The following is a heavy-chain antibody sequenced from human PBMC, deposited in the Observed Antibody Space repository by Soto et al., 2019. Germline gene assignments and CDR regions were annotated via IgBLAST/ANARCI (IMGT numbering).Heavy chain of an antibody. V-gene: IGHV3-30-3*01. D-gene: IGHD5-18*01. CDR3: ARDGRGYSYGYGGPDPYYYGMDV. Sequence: QVQVVESGGGVVQPGRSLRLSCAASGFTFSSYAMHWVRQAPGKGLEWVAVISYDGSNKYYADSVKGRFTISRDNSKNTLYLQMNSLRAEDTAVYYCARDGRGYSYGYGGPDPYYYGMDVWGQGTTVTVSS. CDR1: GFTFSSYA. J-gene: IGHJ6*02. CDR2: ISYDGSNK.